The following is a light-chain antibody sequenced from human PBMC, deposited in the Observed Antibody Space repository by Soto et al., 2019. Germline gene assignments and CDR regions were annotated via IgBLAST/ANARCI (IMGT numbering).Light chain of an antibody. CDR2: YDN. V-gene: IGLV3-21*04. CDR1: NIGSRD. CDR3: QVWASSTGV. Sequence: VLTQPPSVSVAPGETASITCGGDNIGSRDVHWYQQKPGQAPVVVIYYDNDRPSGIPDRFSGSNSGNTATLTISRVEAGDEADYYCQVWASSTGVFGGGTKVTVL. J-gene: IGLJ3*02.